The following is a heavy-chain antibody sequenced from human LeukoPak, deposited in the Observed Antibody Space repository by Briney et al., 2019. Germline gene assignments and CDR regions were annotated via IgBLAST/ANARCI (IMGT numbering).Heavy chain of an antibody. CDR2: IYHSGST. Sequence: PSETLSLTCTVSGGSISTYSWSWIRQPPGKGLEWIGYIYHSGSTYYNPSLKSRVTISVDRSKNQFSLKLSSVTAADTAVYYCARYCSSTSCAPQYGMDVWGQGTTVTVSS. V-gene: IGHV4-30-2*01. CDR1: GGSISTYS. CDR3: ARYCSSTSCAPQYGMDV. J-gene: IGHJ6*02. D-gene: IGHD2-2*01.